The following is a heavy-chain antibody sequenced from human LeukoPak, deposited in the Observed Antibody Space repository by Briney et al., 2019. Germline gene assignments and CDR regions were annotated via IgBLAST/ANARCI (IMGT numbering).Heavy chain of an antibody. CDR3: ARDLSKEFIGGIFDY. CDR2: ISYDGSNK. J-gene: IGHJ4*02. Sequence: GGSLGLSCAASGFTFSSYAMHWVRQAPGKGLEWVAVISYDGSNKYYADSVKGRFTISRDNSKNTLYLQMNSLRAEDTAVYYCARDLSKEFIGGIFDYWGQGTLVTVSS. V-gene: IGHV3-30*04. D-gene: IGHD3-10*01. CDR1: GFTFSSYA.